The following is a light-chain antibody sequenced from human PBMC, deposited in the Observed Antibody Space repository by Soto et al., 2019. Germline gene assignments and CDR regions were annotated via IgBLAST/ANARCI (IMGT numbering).Light chain of an antibody. J-gene: IGKJ3*01. V-gene: IGKV1-6*01. CDR1: QDIRND. Sequence: AIQLTQSPSSLPASVGDRVTITCRASQDIRNDLGWYQQKPGKAPNLLIYAASTLQSGVPSRFSGSGSGTDFTLTISSLQPEDFATYYCLQDYNSPYTFGPGTKVDFK. CDR2: AAS. CDR3: LQDYNSPYT.